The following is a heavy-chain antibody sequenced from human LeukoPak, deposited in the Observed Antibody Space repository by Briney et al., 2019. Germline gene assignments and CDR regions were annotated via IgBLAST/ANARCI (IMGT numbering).Heavy chain of an antibody. J-gene: IGHJ5*02. CDR1: GGSISSSSYY. V-gene: IGHV4-39*01. D-gene: IGHD7-27*01. CDR2: IFYSGST. CDR3: ARRNWGLTHWFDP. Sequence: SETLSLTCTVSGGSISSSSYYWGWIRQPPGKGLEWIGSIFYSGSTYHNPSLKSRVTISVDTSKNQFSLKLSSVTAADTAVYYCARRNWGLTHWFDPWGQGTLVTVSS.